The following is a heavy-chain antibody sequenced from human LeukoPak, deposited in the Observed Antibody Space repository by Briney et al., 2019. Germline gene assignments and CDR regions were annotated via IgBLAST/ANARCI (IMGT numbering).Heavy chain of an antibody. Sequence: PGGSLRLSCVASGFSFSIYDMNWVRQAPGKGLEWVSNIRSSGSNIYYADSVKGRFTVSRDNAKNSLYLQMNSLRVDDTAVYYCARGNGLGIAAAGPYYYYYMDVWGKGTTVTVSS. CDR3: ARGNGLGIAAAGPYYYYYMDV. CDR2: IRSSGSNI. J-gene: IGHJ6*03. CDR1: GFSFSIYD. D-gene: IGHD6-13*01. V-gene: IGHV3-48*01.